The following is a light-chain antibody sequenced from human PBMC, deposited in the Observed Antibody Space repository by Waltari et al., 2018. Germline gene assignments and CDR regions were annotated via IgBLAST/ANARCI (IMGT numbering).Light chain of an antibody. V-gene: IGKV3-15*01. CDR2: GAS. J-gene: IGKJ1*01. CDR3: QQYKNWPWT. Sequence: EIVMTQSPATLSVSPGERATLSCRASQSVSSNLAWYQQKPGQAPRLLIYGASTRATGIPAGLSGSGSGTEFTLTISSLQSEDFAVYYCQQYKNWPWTFGLGTKVELK. CDR1: QSVSSN.